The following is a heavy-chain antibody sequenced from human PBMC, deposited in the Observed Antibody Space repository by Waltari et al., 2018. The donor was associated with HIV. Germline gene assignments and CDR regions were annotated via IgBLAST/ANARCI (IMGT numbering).Heavy chain of an antibody. D-gene: IGHD1-1*01. J-gene: IGHJ4*02. CDR3: ARAGGRRGNNNLHFDY. V-gene: IGHV3-48*02. Sequence: EVHLVESGGGLVQPGGSLILSCAASGFTFSTYAMNWVRQAPGEGLEGVSYISRDSATIYHADSVKGRFIISRDNARNSLYLQMNSLRDEDTAVYYCARAGGRRGNNNLHFDYWGQGILVSVSS. CDR1: GFTFSTYA. CDR2: ISRDSATI.